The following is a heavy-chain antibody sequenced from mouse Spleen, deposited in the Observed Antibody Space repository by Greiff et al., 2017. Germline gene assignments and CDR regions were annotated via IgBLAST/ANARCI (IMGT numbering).Heavy chain of an antibody. CDR3: ALGTRAMDY. D-gene: IGHD3-3*01. CDR1: GYTFTSYW. Sequence: QVQLKQPGAELVRPGSSVKLSCKASGYTFTSYWMHWVKQRPIQGLEWIGNIDPSDSETHYNQKFKDKATLTVDKSSSTAYMQLSSLTSEDSAVYYCALGTRAMDYWGQGTSVTVSS. CDR2: IDPSDSET. J-gene: IGHJ4*01. V-gene: IGHV1-52*01.